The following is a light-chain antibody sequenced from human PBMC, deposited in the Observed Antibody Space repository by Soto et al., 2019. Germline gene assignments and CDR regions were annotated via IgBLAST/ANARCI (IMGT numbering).Light chain of an antibody. CDR2: GNS. V-gene: IGLV1-40*01. CDR3: QSYDSSLRGWV. Sequence: QSVLTQPPSVSGAPGQRATISCTGSSSNIGAGYDVHWYQQLPGTAPKLLIYGNSNRPSGVPDRFSGSKSGTSASLAITGLQAEDEADYYCQSYDSSLRGWVFGGGTKLTVL. CDR1: SSNIGAGYD. J-gene: IGLJ3*02.